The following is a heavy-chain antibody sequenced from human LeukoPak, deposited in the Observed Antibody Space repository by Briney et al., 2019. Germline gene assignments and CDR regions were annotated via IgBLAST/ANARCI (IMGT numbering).Heavy chain of an antibody. J-gene: IGHJ4*02. CDR2: IKRDGSEK. CDR1: GFTFSSYG. CDR3: ARLGPASSGWPESFDY. V-gene: IGHV3-7*03. D-gene: IGHD6-19*01. Sequence: PGGSLRLSCAASGFTFSSYGMNWVRQAPGKGLEWVANIKRDGSEKYYVDSVKGRSTISRDNAKNSLDLQMNSLRVEDTAVYYCARLGPASSGWPESFDYWGQGTLVTVSS.